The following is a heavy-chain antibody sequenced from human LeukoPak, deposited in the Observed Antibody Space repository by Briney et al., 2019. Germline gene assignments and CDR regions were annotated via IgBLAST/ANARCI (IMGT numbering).Heavy chain of an antibody. CDR2: ISGSGGST. D-gene: IGHD3-22*01. CDR3: AKPTEPMIVVVISY. J-gene: IGHJ4*02. Sequence: PGGSLRLSCAASGFTFSSYAMSWVRQAPGKGLEWVSAISGSGGSTSYADSVKGRFTISRDNSKNTLYLQMNSLRAEDTAVYYCAKPTEPMIVVVISYWGQGTLVTVSS. CDR1: GFTFSSYA. V-gene: IGHV3-23*01.